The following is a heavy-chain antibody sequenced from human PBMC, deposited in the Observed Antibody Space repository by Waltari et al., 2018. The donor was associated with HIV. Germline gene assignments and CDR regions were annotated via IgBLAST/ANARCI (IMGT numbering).Heavy chain of an antibody. V-gene: IGHV4-61*02. CDR2: IYTSGST. CDR3: ARGPFAYSSSVYYYGMDV. J-gene: IGHJ6*02. CDR1: GGSISSGSYY. Sequence: QVQLQESGPGLVKPSQTLSLTCTVSGGSISSGSYYWSWIRQPAGKGLEWIGRIYTSGSTNYNPSPKSRVTISVDTSKNQFSLKLSSVTAADTAVYYCARGPFAYSSSVYYYGMDVWGQGTTVTVSS. D-gene: IGHD6-6*01.